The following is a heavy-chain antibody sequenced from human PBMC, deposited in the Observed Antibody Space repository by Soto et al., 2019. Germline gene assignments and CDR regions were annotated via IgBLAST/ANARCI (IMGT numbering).Heavy chain of an antibody. V-gene: IGHV5-51*01. J-gene: IGHJ4*02. Sequence: PGESLKISCKGSGYSFNTFLIAWLREMAGKGLEWMGIIHPGDSETRYSPSFQGHVTMSVDRSINPAYMQWSSLKASDTAMYYCARHRLPVAAQDVWSQGAVVTVSS. D-gene: IGHD6-25*01. CDR2: IHPGDSET. CDR1: GYSFNTFL. CDR3: ARHRLPVAAQDV.